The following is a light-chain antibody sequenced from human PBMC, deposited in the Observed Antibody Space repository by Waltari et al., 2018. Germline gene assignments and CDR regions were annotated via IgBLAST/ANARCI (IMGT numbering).Light chain of an antibody. J-gene: IGKJ1*01. Sequence: DVVLTQSPDSLAVSLGERATVTCRSSQRLLYYSTGNNYLAWYQQRQGQPPKLLISWASTREAGVPDRCSGSGSGTDFTLTSNNLQPEDVAVYYCQQYYRSRSFGQGTKVEIK. V-gene: IGKV4-1*01. CDR2: WAS. CDR1: QRLLYYSTGNNY. CDR3: QQYYRSRS.